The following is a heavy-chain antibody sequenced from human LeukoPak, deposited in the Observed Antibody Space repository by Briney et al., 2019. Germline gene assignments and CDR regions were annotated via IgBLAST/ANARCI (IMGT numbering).Heavy chain of an antibody. D-gene: IGHD2-15*01. CDR3: ARVDGSCSGGSCPSGNWFDP. CDR2: IYTSGST. CDR1: GGSISSYY. V-gene: IGHV4-4*07. Sequence: SETLSLTCTVSGGSISSYYWSWIRQPAGKGLEWIGRIYTSGSTNYNPSLKSRVTMSVDTSKNQFSLKLNSATAADTAVYYCARVDGSCSGGSCPSGNWFDPWGQGTLVTVSS. J-gene: IGHJ5*02.